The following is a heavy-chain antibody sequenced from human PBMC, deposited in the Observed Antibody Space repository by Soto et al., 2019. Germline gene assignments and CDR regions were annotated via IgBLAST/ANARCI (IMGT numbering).Heavy chain of an antibody. J-gene: IGHJ3*02. CDR1: GFTFSIYS. Sequence: VGSLRLSCSASGFTFSIYSMTWVRQAPGKGLEWVAHITASGGSTYYADSVRGRFTISRDTSRNTLYLQMNSLRAEDTALYYCAKRMKAYWNYDANHIWGKGTRGTV. CDR2: ITASGGST. V-gene: IGHV3-23*01. CDR3: AKRMKAYWNYDANHI. D-gene: IGHD1-7*01.